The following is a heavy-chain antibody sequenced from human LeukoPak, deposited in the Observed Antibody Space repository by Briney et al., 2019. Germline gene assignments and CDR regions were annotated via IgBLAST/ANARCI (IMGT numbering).Heavy chain of an antibody. J-gene: IGHJ3*02. Sequence: PSETLSLTCTVSGGSISSYYWSWIRQPPGKGLEWIGYIYYSGSTNHNPSFKSRVTISVDTSKNQFSLKLSSVTAADTAVYYCARDPWYYYDSSDPDAFDIWGQGTMVTVSS. CDR3: ARDPWYYYDSSDPDAFDI. CDR2: IYYSGST. V-gene: IGHV4-59*01. CDR1: GGSISSYY. D-gene: IGHD3-22*01.